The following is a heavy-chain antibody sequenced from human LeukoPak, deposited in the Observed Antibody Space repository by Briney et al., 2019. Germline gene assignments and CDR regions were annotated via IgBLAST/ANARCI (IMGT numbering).Heavy chain of an antibody. D-gene: IGHD2-2*02. CDR3: ARALGYCSSTSCYTLDY. CDR1: GYTFTGYY. Sequence: ASVKVSCKASGYTFTGYYMHWVRQAPGQGLEWMGRINPNSGGTNYAQKFQGRVTMTRDTSISTAYMELSRLRSDDTAVYYCARALGYCSSTSCYTLDYWGQGTLVTVSS. J-gene: IGHJ4*02. CDR2: INPNSGGT. V-gene: IGHV1-2*06.